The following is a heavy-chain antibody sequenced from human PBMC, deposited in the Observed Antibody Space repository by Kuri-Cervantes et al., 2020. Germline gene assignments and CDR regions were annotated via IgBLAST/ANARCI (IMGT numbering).Heavy chain of an antibody. J-gene: IGHJ4*02. Sequence: GGSLRLSCAASGFTFSNAWMSWVRQAPGKGLEGVGRIKRKTDGGTTDFAAPVKGRFTISRDDSKNTLYLQMKNLKTEDTAVYYCTTVPLVDTATSSDYWGQGTLVTVSS. CDR2: IKRKTDGGTT. CDR3: TTVPLVDTATSSDY. CDR1: GFTFSNAW. V-gene: IGHV3-15*01. D-gene: IGHD5-18*01.